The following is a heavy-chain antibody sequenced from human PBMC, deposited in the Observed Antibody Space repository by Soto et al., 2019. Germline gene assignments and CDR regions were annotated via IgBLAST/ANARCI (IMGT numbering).Heavy chain of an antibody. V-gene: IGHV3-30*18. CDR2: ISHDATNK. J-gene: IGHJ6*02. D-gene: IGHD5-12*01. CDR3: AKGGDGYNPISYYYGMDV. CDR1: GFTFSGYG. Sequence: QVQLVESGGGVVQPGRSLRLSCAASGFTFSGYGMHWVRQAPGKGLEWVAVISHDATNKYYADSVKGRFTISRDNSKNTLDLQMNSLRAEDTAVYYCAKGGDGYNPISYYYGMDVWGQGTTVTVSS.